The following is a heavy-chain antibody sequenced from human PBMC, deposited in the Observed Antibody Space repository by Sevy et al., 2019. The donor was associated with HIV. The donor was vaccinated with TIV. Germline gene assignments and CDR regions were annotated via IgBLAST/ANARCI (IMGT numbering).Heavy chain of an antibody. V-gene: IGHV1-69*13. CDR2: IIPIFGTT. CDR1: GGTFSSYA. D-gene: IGHD3-22*01. CDR3: ARGFTMIRGGGYYFDY. Sequence: ASVKVSCKASGGTFSSYAIHWVRQAPGQGLEWMGGIIPIFGTTNYAQKFQGRVTITADESTSTSNMELSSLRSEDTAVYYCARGFTMIRGGGYYFDYWGQGTLVTVSS. J-gene: IGHJ4*02.